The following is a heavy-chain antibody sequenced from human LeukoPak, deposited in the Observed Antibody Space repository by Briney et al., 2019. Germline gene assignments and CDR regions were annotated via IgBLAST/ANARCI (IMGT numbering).Heavy chain of an antibody. CDR1: GDSVSSNSVT. D-gene: IGHD2-2*01. CDR2: TYYRSTWYN. V-gene: IGHV6-1*01. Sequence: SQTFSLTCAISGDSVSSNSVTWNWIRQSPSRGLEWLGRTYYRSTWYNDYAVSVRGRITVNPDTSKNQFSLHLNSVTPEDTAVYYCARRLTQYDCFDPWGQGILVTVSS. CDR3: ARRLTQYDCFDP. J-gene: IGHJ5*02.